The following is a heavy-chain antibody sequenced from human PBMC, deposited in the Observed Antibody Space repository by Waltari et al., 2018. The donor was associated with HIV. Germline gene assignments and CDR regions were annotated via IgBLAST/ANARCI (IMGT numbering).Heavy chain of an antibody. J-gene: IGHJ6*02. CDR3: ARVPCSCGSCYPTREYYYYGMDV. V-gene: IGHV3-53*01. D-gene: IGHD2-15*01. CDR1: GFTVSSNY. CDR2: IYSGGST. Sequence: EVQLVESGGGLIQPGGSLRLSCAASGFTVSSNYMSWVRQAPGKGLEWVSVIYSGGSTYSAYSVKGRFTISRDNSKNTLYLQMNSLRAEDTAVYYCARVPCSCGSCYPTREYYYYGMDVWGQGTTVTVSS.